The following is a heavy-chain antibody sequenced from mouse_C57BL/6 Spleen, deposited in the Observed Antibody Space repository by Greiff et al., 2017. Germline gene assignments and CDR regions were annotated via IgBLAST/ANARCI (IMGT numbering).Heavy chain of an antibody. J-gene: IGHJ3*01. D-gene: IGHD1-1*01. V-gene: IGHV3-6*01. CDR1: GYSITSGYY. CDR2: ISYDGSN. Sequence: EVKLMESGPGLVKPSQSLSLTCSVTGYSITSGYYWTWIRQFPGNKLEWMGYISYDGSNNYNPSLKNRISITRDPSKNQLFLKLNSVTTEDTATYYSAAGYGSSPFAYWGQGTLVTVSA. CDR3: AAGYGSSPFAY.